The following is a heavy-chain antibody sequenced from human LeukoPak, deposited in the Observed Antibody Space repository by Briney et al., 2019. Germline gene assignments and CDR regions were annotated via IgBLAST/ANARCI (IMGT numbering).Heavy chain of an antibody. J-gene: IGHJ5*02. CDR1: GGSISSTSYH. Sequence: SETLSLTCTVSGGSISSTSYHWASIRQPPGKGLEWIATVYYTGSAYYNPSLKSRVTISVDTSKSQFSLKLSSVTTADTALYYCARYASGSYYWFDPWGQGTLVTVSS. CDR3: ARYASGSYYWFDP. D-gene: IGHD3-10*01. CDR2: VYYTGSA. V-gene: IGHV4-39*01.